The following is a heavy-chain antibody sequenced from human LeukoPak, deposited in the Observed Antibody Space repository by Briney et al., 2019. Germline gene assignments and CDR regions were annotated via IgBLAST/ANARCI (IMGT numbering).Heavy chain of an antibody. CDR1: GGSISSNY. CDR3: AREMRPLRDYYYYMDV. D-gene: IGHD3-10*01. J-gene: IGHJ6*03. V-gene: IGHV4-59*01. CDR2: IFYTGST. Sequence: SETLSLTCSVSGGSISSNYWSWIRLPPGKGLEWIGYIFYTGSTNYNPSLKSRVTISADTSKNQLSLKLTSVTTADTAVYYCAREMRPLRDYYYYMDVWGKGTTVTVSS.